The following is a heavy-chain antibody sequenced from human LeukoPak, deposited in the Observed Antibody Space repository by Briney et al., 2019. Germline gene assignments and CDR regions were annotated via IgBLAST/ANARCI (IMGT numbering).Heavy chain of an antibody. Sequence: EASVKVSCKASGYTFTGYYMHWVRQAPGQGLEWMGWINPNSGGTNYAQKFQGRVTMTRDTSISTAYMELSRLRSDDTAVYYCARDLRYQLLFYYYYYMDVWGKGTTVTISS. CDR3: ARDLRYQLLFYYYYYMDV. CDR1: GYTFTGYY. J-gene: IGHJ6*03. V-gene: IGHV1-2*02. CDR2: INPNSGGT. D-gene: IGHD2-2*01.